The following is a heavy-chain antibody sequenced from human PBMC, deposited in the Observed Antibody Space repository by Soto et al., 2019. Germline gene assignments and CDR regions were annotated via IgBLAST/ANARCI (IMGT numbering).Heavy chain of an antibody. CDR3: APRGSYSSSSE. Sequence: VKRSGKASGGTNSRYAISWGRQAPGQGLEWMGGIIPIFGTANYAQKFQGRVTITADESTSTAYMELSSLRSEDTAVYYCAPRGSYSSSSEWGQGTLVTVSS. CDR2: IIPIFGTA. CDR1: GGTNSRYA. J-gene: IGHJ4*02. D-gene: IGHD6-6*01. V-gene: IGHV1-69*13.